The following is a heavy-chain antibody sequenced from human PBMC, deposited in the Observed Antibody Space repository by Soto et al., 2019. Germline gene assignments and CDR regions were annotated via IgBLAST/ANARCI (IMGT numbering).Heavy chain of an antibody. CDR2: ISGGGAGT. V-gene: IGHV3-23*01. CDR1: GFTFTNYA. J-gene: IGHJ4*02. CDR3: AKYMDSGHDDVSFFDC. D-gene: IGHD5-12*01. Sequence: EVQLLESGGGLEQPGGSLRLSCAASGFTFTNYAMSWVRQAPGKGLEWVSAISGGGAGTYYADSVRGRFTISRDNSKNTLYLQMNSLRAEDTARYYCAKYMDSGHDDVSFFDCWGQGTLVTVSS.